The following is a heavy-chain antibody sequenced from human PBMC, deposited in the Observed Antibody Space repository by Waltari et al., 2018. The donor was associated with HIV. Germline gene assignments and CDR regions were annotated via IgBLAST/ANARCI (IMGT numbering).Heavy chain of an antibody. CDR2: ISAYSGNT. Sequence: QVQLVQSGAGVKKHAASVKVSCKGSGHHFTSYHTSWVRRAPVQGIVGRGWISAYSGNTNYAQNVKGRVTMTTDTSTSTAYMELRSLRADDTDVYYCAREGTENYFGSGSYYYEGYYYDGMDVWGQGTTVTVSS. CDR3: AREGTENYFGSGSYYYEGYYYDGMDV. J-gene: IGHJ6*02. D-gene: IGHD3-10*01. CDR1: GHHFTSYH. V-gene: IGHV1-18*01.